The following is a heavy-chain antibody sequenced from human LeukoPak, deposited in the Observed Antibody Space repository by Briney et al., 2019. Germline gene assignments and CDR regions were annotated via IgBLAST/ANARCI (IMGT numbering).Heavy chain of an antibody. V-gene: IGHV3-7*01. CDR1: GFTFSSYS. J-gene: IGHJ4*01. D-gene: IGHD1-14*01. CDR2: IKQDGSEK. CDR3: ARKTGDC. Sequence: GGSLRLSCAASGFTFSSYSMNWVRQAPGTGLEWVANIKQDGSEKYYVDSVKGRFTISRDNAKNSLYLQMNSLRVEDTAVYYCARKTGDCWGQEPWSSSPQ.